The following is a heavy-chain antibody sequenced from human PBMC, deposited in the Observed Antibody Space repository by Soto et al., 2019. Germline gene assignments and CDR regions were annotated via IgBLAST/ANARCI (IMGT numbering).Heavy chain of an antibody. CDR3: ERDPGTGTTPDSFHGIVG. Sequence: QVQLVQSGAEVKKPGASVKVSCKASGYTFTSYGISWVRQSPGQGLEWMGWISAYNGNTNYAQKLQGRVNMTTDTSTSTGYMQLRSLRAHDTAVYYCERDPGTGTTPDSFHGIVGWAPGTTVTVSS. J-gene: IGHJ6*02. CDR2: ISAYNGNT. CDR1: GYTFTSYG. V-gene: IGHV1-18*01. D-gene: IGHD1-1*01.